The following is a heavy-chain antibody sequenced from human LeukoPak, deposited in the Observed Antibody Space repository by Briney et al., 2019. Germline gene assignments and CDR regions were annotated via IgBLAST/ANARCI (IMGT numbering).Heavy chain of an antibody. CDR1: GGTFSSYA. J-gene: IGHJ2*01. CDR2: IIPIFGTA. CDR3: ARGSPPLLSRGSSGLGYFDL. Sequence: GASVKVSCKASGGTFSSYAISWVRQAPGQGLEWMGRIIPIFGTANYAQKFQGRVTITTDESTSTAYMELSSLRSEDTAVYYCARGSPPLLSRGSSGLGYFDLWGRGTLVTVSS. V-gene: IGHV1-69*05. D-gene: IGHD6-6*01.